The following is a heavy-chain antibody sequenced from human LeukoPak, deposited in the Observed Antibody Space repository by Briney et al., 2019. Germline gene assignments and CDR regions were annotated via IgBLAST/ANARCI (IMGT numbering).Heavy chain of an antibody. J-gene: IGHJ4*02. CDR3: ARAKGSGSYFEYYFDY. CDR2: IYTSGST. D-gene: IGHD3-10*01. V-gene: IGHV4-4*07. CDR1: GGSISSYY. Sequence: SETLSLTCTVSGGSISSYYWSWIRQPAWKGLEWIGRIYTSGSTNYNPSLKSRVTMSVDTSKNQFSLKLSSVTAADTAVYYCARAKGSGSYFEYYFDYWGQGTLVTVSS.